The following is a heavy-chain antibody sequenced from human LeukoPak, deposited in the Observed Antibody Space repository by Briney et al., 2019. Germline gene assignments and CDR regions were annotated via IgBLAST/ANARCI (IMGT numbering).Heavy chain of an antibody. J-gene: IGHJ4*02. CDR1: GFTFSSYG. CDR3: AKDTAAADPYYFDY. CDR2: ISYDGSNK. Sequence: PGGSLRLSCAASGFTFSSYGMPWVRQAPGKGLEWVAVISYDGSNKYYADSVKGRFTISRDNSKNTLYLQMNSLRAEDTAVYYCAKDTAAADPYYFDYWGQGTLVTVSS. D-gene: IGHD6-13*01. V-gene: IGHV3-30*18.